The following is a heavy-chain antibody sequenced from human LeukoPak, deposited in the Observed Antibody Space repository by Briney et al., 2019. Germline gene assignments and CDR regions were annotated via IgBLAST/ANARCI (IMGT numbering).Heavy chain of an antibody. CDR3: EIDPLGWDSSGSAPDY. Sequence: SETLSLTCAVSGGSISSSNWWSWVRQPPGKGLEWIGEIYHSGSTNYNPSLKSRVTISVDKSKNQFSLKLSSVTAADTAVYYCEIDPLGWDSSGSAPDYWGQGTLVTVSS. V-gene: IGHV4-4*02. CDR2: IYHSGST. CDR1: GGSISSSNW. J-gene: IGHJ4*02. D-gene: IGHD3-22*01.